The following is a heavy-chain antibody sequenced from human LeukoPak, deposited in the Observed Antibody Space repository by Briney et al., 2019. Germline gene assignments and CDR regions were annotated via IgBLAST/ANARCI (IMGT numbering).Heavy chain of an antibody. J-gene: IGHJ3*02. V-gene: IGHV4-59*01. Sequence: SETLCLTSTDSGGSISSYYRRWIREPLGEGLEWIGYIYYSGSTNYNPSLKSRVTISVDTSKNQFSLKLSTVTAADTAVYYCARESVVVTADAFDIWGQGTMVTVSS. D-gene: IGHD2-21*02. CDR2: IYYSGST. CDR3: ARESVVVTADAFDI. CDR1: GGSISSYY.